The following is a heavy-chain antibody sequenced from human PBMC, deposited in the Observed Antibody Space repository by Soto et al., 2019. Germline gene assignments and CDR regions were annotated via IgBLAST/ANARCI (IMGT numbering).Heavy chain of an antibody. CDR2: ISSSGSTI. CDR1: GFTFSSYE. Sequence: GGSLRLSCAASGFTFSSYEMNWVRQAPGKGLELVSYISSSGSTIYYADSVKGRFTISRDNAKNSLYLQMNSLRAEDTAVYYCARDRKIFGVVSYYYYYGMDVWGQGTTVTVSS. CDR3: ARDRKIFGVVSYYYYYGMDV. V-gene: IGHV3-48*03. J-gene: IGHJ6*02. D-gene: IGHD3-3*01.